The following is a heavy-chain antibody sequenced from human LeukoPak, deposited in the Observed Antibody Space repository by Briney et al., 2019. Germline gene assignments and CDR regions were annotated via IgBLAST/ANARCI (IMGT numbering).Heavy chain of an antibody. CDR3: ARDGLGATAAHFDY. J-gene: IGHJ4*02. CDR1: GFTFSSYA. D-gene: IGHD1-26*01. CDR2: ISGSGGST. Sequence: GGSLRLSCAASGFTFSSYAMSWVRQAPGKGLEWVSAISGSGGSTYYADSVKGRFTISRDNSKNTLYLQMNSLRAEDTAVYYCARDGLGATAAHFDYWGQGTLVTVSS. V-gene: IGHV3-23*01.